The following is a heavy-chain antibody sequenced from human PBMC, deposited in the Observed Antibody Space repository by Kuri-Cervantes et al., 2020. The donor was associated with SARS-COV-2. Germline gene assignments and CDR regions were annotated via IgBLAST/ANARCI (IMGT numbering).Heavy chain of an antibody. V-gene: IGHV3-7*03. CDR2: IKQDGSEK. CDR3: SLSSSSVYYYMDV. CDR1: GFTFSSYW. D-gene: IGHD6-13*01. J-gene: IGHJ6*03. Sequence: GESLKISCAASGFTFSSYWMSWVRQAPGKGLEWVANIKQDGSEKYYVDSVKGRSTISRDNSKNTLYLQMDSLRAEDTAVYYCSLSSSSVYYYMDVWGKGTTVTVSS.